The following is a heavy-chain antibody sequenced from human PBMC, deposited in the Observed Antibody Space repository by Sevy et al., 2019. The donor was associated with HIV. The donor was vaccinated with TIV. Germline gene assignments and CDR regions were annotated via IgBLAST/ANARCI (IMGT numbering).Heavy chain of an antibody. CDR3: AREGCTRPHDY. V-gene: IGHV3-23*01. CDR2: LSFGCGKT. J-gene: IGHJ4*02. CDR1: GFAFYDYS. D-gene: IGHD2-8*01. Sequence: EGSLRLSCAASGFAFYDYSMSWIRQAPGKGLEWVATLSFGCGKTNYADSVKGRFTISRDNSKNSFYLQMDNLRVEDTALYYCAREGCTRPHDYWGQGTRVTVSS.